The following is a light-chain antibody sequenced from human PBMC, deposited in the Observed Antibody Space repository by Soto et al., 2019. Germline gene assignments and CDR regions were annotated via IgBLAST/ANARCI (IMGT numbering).Light chain of an antibody. CDR1: SSDVGGYNY. CDR3: SSYAGSNNFPYV. CDR2: EVS. V-gene: IGLV2-8*01. Sequence: QSALTQPPSASGSPGQSVTISCTGTSSDVGGYNYVSWYQQHPGKAPKLMIYEVSKRPSGVPDRFSGSKSGNTASLTVSGLQAEYEADYYCSSYAGSNNFPYVFVTGTKLTVL. J-gene: IGLJ1*01.